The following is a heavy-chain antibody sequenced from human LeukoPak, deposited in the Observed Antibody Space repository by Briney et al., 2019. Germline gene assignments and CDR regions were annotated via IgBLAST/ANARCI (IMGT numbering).Heavy chain of an antibody. Sequence: GRSLRLSCAASGFTFSSYAMHWVRQAPGKGLEWVSVIYSGGSTYYADSVKGRFTISRDNSKNTLYLQMNSLRAEDTAVYYCAMPTRLWFGESPYYFDYWGQGTLVTVSS. V-gene: IGHV3-66*01. CDR3: AMPTRLWFGESPYYFDY. CDR2: IYSGGST. CDR1: GFTFSSYA. D-gene: IGHD3-10*01. J-gene: IGHJ4*02.